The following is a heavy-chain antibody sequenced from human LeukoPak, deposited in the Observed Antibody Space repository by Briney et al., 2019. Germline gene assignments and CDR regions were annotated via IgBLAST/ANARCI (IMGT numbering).Heavy chain of an antibody. CDR2: IYTRGST. CDR3: ARDYKDILTGCFDY. J-gene: IGHJ4*02. Sequence: PSETLSLTCTVSGGSMTSDYWSWIRQPAGKGREWSGRIYTRGSTNYNPSLKSRVTMSVDTSKNQFSLELRSVTAADTAVYYCARDYKDILTGCFDYWGQGTLVTVSP. CDR1: GGSMTSDY. D-gene: IGHD3-9*01. V-gene: IGHV4-4*07.